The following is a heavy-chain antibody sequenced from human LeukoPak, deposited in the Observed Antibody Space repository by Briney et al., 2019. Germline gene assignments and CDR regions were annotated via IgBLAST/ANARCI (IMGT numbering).Heavy chain of an antibody. Sequence: GRSLRLSCAASGFTFSSYGMHWVRQAPCKGLEWVAVIWYDGSNKYYADSVKGRFTISRDNSKNTLYLQMNSLRAEDTAVYYCARDPSSWSSSWNDCWGQGTLVTVSS. D-gene: IGHD6-13*01. J-gene: IGHJ4*02. CDR1: GFTFSSYG. CDR2: IWYDGSNK. CDR3: ARDPSSWSSSWNDC. V-gene: IGHV3-33*01.